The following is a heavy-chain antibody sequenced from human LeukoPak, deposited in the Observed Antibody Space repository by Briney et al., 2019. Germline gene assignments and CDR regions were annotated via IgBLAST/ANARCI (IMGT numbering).Heavy chain of an antibody. J-gene: IGHJ4*02. CDR2: INSDGSST. CDR1: GFTFGSYW. D-gene: IGHD3-3*01. CDR3: ARAWRGYYYDN. Sequence: GGSLRLSCAASGFTFGSYWMHWVRQAPGKGLVWVSRINSDGSSTSYADSVKGRFTISRDDAKNTLYLQMNSLRAEDTAVYYCARAWRGYYYDNWGQGTLVTVSS. V-gene: IGHV3-74*01.